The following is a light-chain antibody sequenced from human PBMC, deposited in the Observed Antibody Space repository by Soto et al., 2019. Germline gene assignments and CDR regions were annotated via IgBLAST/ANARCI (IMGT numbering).Light chain of an antibody. CDR2: EAY. V-gene: IGKV1-5*03. CDR1: QSTSTW. Sequence: DIQMTQSPSTLSASVGDRVTITCRASQSTSTWLAWYQQRPGKTPKLLISEAYKLESGVPSRFSGSGSGTKVTLTIARLQPDDFATYYRQQYSTYPYAFGQGTKVEIK. J-gene: IGKJ1*01. CDR3: QQYSTYPYA.